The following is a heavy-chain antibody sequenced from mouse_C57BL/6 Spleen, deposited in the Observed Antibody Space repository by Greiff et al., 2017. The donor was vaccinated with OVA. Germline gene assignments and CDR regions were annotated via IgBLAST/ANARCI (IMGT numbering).Heavy chain of an antibody. D-gene: IGHD1-1*01. CDR2: INPNYGTP. CDR1: GYSFTDYN. V-gene: IGHV1-39*01. Sequence: EVQLQQSGPELVKPGASVKISCKASGYSFTDYNMNWVKQSNGTSLEWIGVINPNYGTPSYNQKFKGKATLTVDQSSSTAYMQLNSLTSEDSAVYYGARRGFYGSSHSYAMDYWGQGTSVTVSS. J-gene: IGHJ4*01. CDR3: ARRGFYGSSHSYAMDY.